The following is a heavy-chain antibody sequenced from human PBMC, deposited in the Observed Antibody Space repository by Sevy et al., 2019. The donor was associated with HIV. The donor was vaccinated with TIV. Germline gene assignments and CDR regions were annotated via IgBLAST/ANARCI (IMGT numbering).Heavy chain of an antibody. D-gene: IGHD1-26*01. V-gene: IGHV3-23*01. CDR3: ATCGLGELRLYYYYMDV. CDR2: ISGSGGST. CDR1: GFTFSSYA. J-gene: IGHJ6*03. Sequence: GGSLRLSCAASGFTFSSYAMSWVRQAPGKGLEWVSAISGSGGSTYYADSVKGRFTISRDNSKNTLYLQMDSLRAEDTAVYYCATCGLGELRLYYYYMDVWGKGTTVTVSS.